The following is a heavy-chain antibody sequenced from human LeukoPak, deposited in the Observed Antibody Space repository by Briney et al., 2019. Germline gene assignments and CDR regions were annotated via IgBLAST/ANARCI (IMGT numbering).Heavy chain of an antibody. CDR2: ISYDGNNK. Sequence: GGSLRLSCVASEFTFSGYGMHWVRQAPGKGLEWVAVISYDGNNKNYVDSVKGRFTISRDNSKNTLYLQMNSLRAEDTAVYYCAKELSSDYYTFDYWGLGTLVTVSS. D-gene: IGHD3-22*01. J-gene: IGHJ4*02. CDR3: AKELSSDYYTFDY. V-gene: IGHV3-30*18. CDR1: EFTFSGYG.